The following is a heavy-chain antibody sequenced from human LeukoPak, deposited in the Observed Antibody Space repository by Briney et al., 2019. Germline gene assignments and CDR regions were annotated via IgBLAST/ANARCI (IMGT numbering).Heavy chain of an antibody. CDR3: ARRLRTTVTTRAFDI. CDR1: GYSFTSYW. J-gene: IGHJ3*02. CDR2: IYPGDSDT. D-gene: IGHD4-11*01. V-gene: IGHV5-51*01. Sequence: PGGSLSLSCKGSGYSFTSYWIGWVRQMPGKGLEWMGIIYPGDSDTRYSPSFQGQVTISADKSISTAYLQWSSLKASDTAMYYCARRLRTTVTTRAFDIWGQGTMVTVSS.